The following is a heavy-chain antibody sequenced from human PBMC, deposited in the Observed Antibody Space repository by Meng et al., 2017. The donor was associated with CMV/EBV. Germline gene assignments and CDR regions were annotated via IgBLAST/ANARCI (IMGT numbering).Heavy chain of an antibody. CDR2: INPNSGGT. CDR1: GYTFTGYY. V-gene: IGHV1-2*02. CDR3: ARRKAAAGTGRYYFDY. D-gene: IGHD6-13*01. J-gene: IGHJ4*02. Sequence: ASVKVSCKASGYTFTGYYMHWVRQAPGQGLEWMGWINPNSGGTNYAQKFQGRVTMTRDTSISTAYMELSRLRSDDTAVYYCARRKAAAGTGRYYFDYWGQGTLVTSPQ.